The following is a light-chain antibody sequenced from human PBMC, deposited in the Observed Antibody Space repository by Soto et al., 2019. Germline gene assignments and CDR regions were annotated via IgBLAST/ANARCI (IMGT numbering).Light chain of an antibody. V-gene: IGKV3-20*01. CDR1: QSVISSC. CDR2: TTS. J-gene: IGKJ3*01. Sequence: EIVLTQSPGTLSLSPGERATLSCTASQSVISSCFAWYQRKPGQAPRLLIHTTSIRATDIPDRFSGSGSGTDFTLTISRLEPDDFAVYYCQQCGGSPLFSFGPGTRVDI. CDR3: QQCGGSPLFS.